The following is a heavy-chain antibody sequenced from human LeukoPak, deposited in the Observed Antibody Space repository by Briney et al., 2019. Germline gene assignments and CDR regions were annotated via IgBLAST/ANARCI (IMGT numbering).Heavy chain of an antibody. V-gene: IGHV6-1*01. J-gene: IGHJ4*02. CDR2: TYYKSKWYN. D-gene: IGHD6-19*01. Sequence: PSQTLSLTCVISGDSVSSNSPAWNWIRQSPSRGLEWLGRTYYKSKWYNDYAVSVKSRITINPDTSKNQFSLHLNSVTPEDTAVYYCARQYNSACDYWGQGTLVTVSS. CDR3: ARQYNSACDY. CDR1: GDSVSSNSPA.